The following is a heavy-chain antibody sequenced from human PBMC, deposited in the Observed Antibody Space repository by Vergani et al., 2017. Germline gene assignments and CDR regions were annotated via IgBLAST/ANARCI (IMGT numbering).Heavy chain of an antibody. V-gene: IGHV4-30-2*01. D-gene: IGHD3-22*01. Sequence: QLQLQESGSGLVKPSQTLSLTCAVSGGSISSGGYSWSWIRQPPGKALEWIGCTYHSGSTNYNPSLKSRVTISVDRSKNQFSLKLSSVPAADTAVYYCARGALFINYYDSSVYHSPPYFQHWGQGTLVTVAS. J-gene: IGHJ1*01. CDR2: TYHSGST. CDR3: ARGALFINYYDSSVYHSPPYFQH. CDR1: GGSISSGGYS.